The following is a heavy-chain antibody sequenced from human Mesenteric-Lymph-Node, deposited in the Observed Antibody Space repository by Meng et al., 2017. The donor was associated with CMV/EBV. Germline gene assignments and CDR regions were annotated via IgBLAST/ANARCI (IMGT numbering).Heavy chain of an antibody. J-gene: IGHJ4*02. Sequence: GESLKISCAASGFKFSSHGMHWVRQAPGKGLEWVAFIRLDGSNKYYVDSVKGRFTISRDNSKNTLYLQMNSLRAEDTAVYYCAKDRLGVTGSGTGAFYFDSWGQGTLVTVSS. CDR2: IRLDGSNK. CDR1: GFKFSSHG. D-gene: IGHD3-9*01. CDR3: AKDRLGVTGSGTGAFYFDS. V-gene: IGHV3-30*02.